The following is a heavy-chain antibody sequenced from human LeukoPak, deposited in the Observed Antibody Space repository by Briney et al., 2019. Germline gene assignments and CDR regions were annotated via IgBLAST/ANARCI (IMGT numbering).Heavy chain of an antibody. J-gene: IGHJ6*02. V-gene: IGHV3-72*01. CDR2: FRKEAKRYST. CDR3: TRDRGYSHGYGLDV. D-gene: IGHD1-26*01. CDR1: GFTFSDQY. Sequence: GGSLRLVWAASGFTFSDQYMDWVRQAPGKRLGWVVRFRKEAKRYSTEYAAAVKGRFTSSRDDSTNSLSLQINNLTTEDPAVYFCTRDRGYSHGYGLDVWGPGTTVTVSS.